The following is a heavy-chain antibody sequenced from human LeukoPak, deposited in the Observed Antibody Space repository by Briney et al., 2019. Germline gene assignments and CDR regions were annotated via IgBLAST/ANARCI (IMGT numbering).Heavy chain of an antibody. CDR2: ISGSGGST. D-gene: IGHD3-3*01. Sequence: PGGSLRLSCAASGFTFSSYAMSWVRQAPGKGLEWVSAISGSGGSTYYADSVKGRFTISRDNSKNTLYLQMNRLRDEDTALFYCAKEVKDTGYYHLDNWGQGTLVTVSS. V-gene: IGHV3-23*01. J-gene: IGHJ4*02. CDR3: AKEVKDTGYYHLDN. CDR1: GFTFSSYA.